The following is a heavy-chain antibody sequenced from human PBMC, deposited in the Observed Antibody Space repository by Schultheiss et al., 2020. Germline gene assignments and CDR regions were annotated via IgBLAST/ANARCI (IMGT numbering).Heavy chain of an antibody. CDR2: IKSKTDGGTT. CDR1: GFTFSNAW. V-gene: IGHV3-15*07. D-gene: IGHD1-26*01. CDR3: AKGYRASFFDY. J-gene: IGHJ4*02. Sequence: WGSLRLSCAASGFTFSNAWMNWVRQAPGKGLEWVGRIKSKTDGGTTDYAAPVKGRFTISRDDSKNTLYLQMNSLRAEDTAVYYCAKGYRASFFDYWGQGTLVTVSS.